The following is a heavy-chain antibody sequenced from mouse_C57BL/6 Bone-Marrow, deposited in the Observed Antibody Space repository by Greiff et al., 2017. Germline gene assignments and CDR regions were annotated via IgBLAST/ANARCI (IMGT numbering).Heavy chain of an antibody. V-gene: IGHV1-64*01. CDR2: IHPNSGST. CDR1: GYTFTSYW. Sequence: QVQLQQPGAELVKPGASVKLSCKASGYTFTSYWMHWVKQRPGQGLEWIGMIHPNSGSTNYNEKFKSKATLTVDKSSSTAYMQLSRLTSEDSAVYYCANYYGSRTWFAYWGQGTLVTVSA. CDR3: ANYYGSRTWFAY. D-gene: IGHD1-1*01. J-gene: IGHJ3*01.